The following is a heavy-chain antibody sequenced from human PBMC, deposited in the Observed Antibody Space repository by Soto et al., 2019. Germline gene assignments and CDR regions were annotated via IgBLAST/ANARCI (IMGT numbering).Heavy chain of an antibody. V-gene: IGHV3-30-3*01. CDR3: AREGYGGNNWFDP. Sequence: GGSLRLSCAASGFTLSSYAMHWVRQAPGKGLEWVAVISYDGSNKYYADSVKGRFTISRDNSKNTLYLQMNSLRADDTAVYYCAREGYGGNNWFDPWGQGTRVTVSS. CDR1: GFTLSSYA. D-gene: IGHD4-17*01. J-gene: IGHJ5*02. CDR2: ISYDGSNK.